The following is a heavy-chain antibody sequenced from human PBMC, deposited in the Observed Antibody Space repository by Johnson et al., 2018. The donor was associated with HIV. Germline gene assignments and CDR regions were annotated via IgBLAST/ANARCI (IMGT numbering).Heavy chain of an antibody. V-gene: IGHV3-64*01. Sequence: VQLVESGGGVVKPGGSLRLYCAASGFTFSSYAMHWVRQAPGKGLESVSAISSNGGSTYYANSVKGRFPISSDNSKNTLYLQMGSLRAEDMAVYYCARALGYCSGGSCPLDAFDIWGQGTMVTVSS. CDR2: ISSNGGST. J-gene: IGHJ3*02. CDR1: GFTFSSYA. D-gene: IGHD2-15*01. CDR3: ARALGYCSGGSCPLDAFDI.